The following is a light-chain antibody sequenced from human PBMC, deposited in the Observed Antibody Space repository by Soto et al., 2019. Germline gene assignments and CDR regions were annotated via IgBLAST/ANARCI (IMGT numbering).Light chain of an antibody. Sequence: DIQMTQSPSTLSASVGDRVTITSRASQSISSWLAWYQQKPGKAPKLLIYDASSLASGVPSRFSGSGSGTEFTLTISSLQPDDFATYDCQQYNSYPWTFGQGTKVEIK. CDR2: DAS. J-gene: IGKJ1*01. V-gene: IGKV1-5*01. CDR3: QQYNSYPWT. CDR1: QSISSW.